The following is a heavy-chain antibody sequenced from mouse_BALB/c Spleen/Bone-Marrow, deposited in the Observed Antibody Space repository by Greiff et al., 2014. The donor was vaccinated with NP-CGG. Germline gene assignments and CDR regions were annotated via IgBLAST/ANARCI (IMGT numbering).Heavy chain of an antibody. CDR2: INPSTGYT. D-gene: IGHD2-12*01. J-gene: IGHJ3*01. CDR1: GYTFTIYR. CDR3: ARYGGRSYDGFAY. V-gene: IGHV1-4*01. Sequence: VMLVESGAELAKPGASVKMSCKASGYTFTIYRMHWVKQRPGQGLEWIGYINPSTGYTEYNQKFKDKATLTADKSSSTAYMQLSSLTSEDSAVYYCARYGGRSYDGFAYWGQGTLVTVSA.